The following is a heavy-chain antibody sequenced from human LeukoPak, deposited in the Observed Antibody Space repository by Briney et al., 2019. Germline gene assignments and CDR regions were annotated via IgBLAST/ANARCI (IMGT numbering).Heavy chain of an antibody. V-gene: IGHV1-2*02. D-gene: IGHD3-10*01. CDR3: ARDSRYYYGSGTRYYFDY. CDR2: INPNSGGT. CDR1: GDTFTGDY. Sequence: ASVKVSCKASGDTFTGDYMHWGRQAPGQGLEWMGWINPNSGGTNYAQKFQGRVTMTTDTSISTAYMGLSRLRSDDTAVYYCARDSRYYYGSGTRYYFDYWGQGTLVTVSS. J-gene: IGHJ4*02.